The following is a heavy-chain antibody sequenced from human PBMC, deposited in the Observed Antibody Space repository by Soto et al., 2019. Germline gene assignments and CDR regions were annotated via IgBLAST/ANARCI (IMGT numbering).Heavy chain of an antibody. CDR1: GYNFTSYW. CDR2: IYPGDSNT. D-gene: IGHD3-3*01. CDR3: ARHAYDFWSGHTNPRYYYGMDV. J-gene: IGHJ6*02. Sequence: GESLKISCQAFGYNFTSYWIGWVRQMPGKGLEWMGIIYPGDSNTRYSPSLQGQVTISVDKSISTAYLQWSSLKATDSAMYYCARHAYDFWSGHTNPRYYYGMDVWGQGTTVTVSS. V-gene: IGHV5-51*01.